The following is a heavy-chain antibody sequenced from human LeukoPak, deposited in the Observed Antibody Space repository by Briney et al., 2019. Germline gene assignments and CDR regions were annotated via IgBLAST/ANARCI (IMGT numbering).Heavy chain of an antibody. D-gene: IGHD4-17*01. CDR3: ARGWDYGDAGDF. CDR1: GLTFSSYT. V-gene: IGHV3-21*01. CDR2: ITGSSSYK. J-gene: IGHJ4*02. Sequence: GGSLRLSCAASGLTFSSYTMNWVRQAPGEGLEWGSSITGSSSYKYYVDSVKGRFTISRDNAKNSLYLQMNSLRAEDTAVYYCARGWDYGDAGDFWGQGTLVTVSS.